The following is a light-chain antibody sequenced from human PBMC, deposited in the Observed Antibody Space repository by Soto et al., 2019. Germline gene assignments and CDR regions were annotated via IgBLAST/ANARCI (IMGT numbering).Light chain of an antibody. CDR2: IAS. J-gene: IGKJ5*01. CDR3: QQVNNYPIT. V-gene: IGKV1-9*01. CDR1: QGIRNY. Sequence: DIHLTQSPSFLSATLGHRVTITFRASQGIRNYLAWYQQKPGRAPKLLMYIASTLQTGVPPRFSGSQSGTEFTLTISSLQPDDFATYYCQQVNNYPITFGQGTRLEIK.